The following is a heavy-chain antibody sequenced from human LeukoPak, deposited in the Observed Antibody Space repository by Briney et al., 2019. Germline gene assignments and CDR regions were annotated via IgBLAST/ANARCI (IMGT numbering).Heavy chain of an antibody. CDR2: MNPNSGNT. J-gene: IGHJ6*03. Sequence: ASVKVSCKASGYTFTSYDINWVRQATGQGLEWMGWMNPNSGNTGYAQKFQGRVTMTRNTSISTAYMELSSLRSEDTAVYYCARDSSRARPYYYYYMDVWGKGTTVTVSS. CDR1: GYTFTSYD. V-gene: IGHV1-8*01. CDR3: ARDSSRARPYYYYYMDV. D-gene: IGHD2-21*01.